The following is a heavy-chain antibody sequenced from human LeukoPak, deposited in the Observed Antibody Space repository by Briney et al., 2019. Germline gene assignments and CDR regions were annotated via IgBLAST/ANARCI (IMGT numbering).Heavy chain of an antibody. CDR1: VDSVSSNSGV. CDR2: TYYRSKWYN. CDR3: ARSLWGGAFDV. V-gene: IGHV6-1*01. Sequence: QTLSLTCAISVDSVSSNSGVWNWIRQSPSRGLEWLGKTYYRSKWYNDYAVSVKSRITINPDTSKNQFSLHLNSVTPEDTAVYYCARSLWGGAFDVWGQGTMVAVSS. D-gene: IGHD3-16*01. J-gene: IGHJ3*01.